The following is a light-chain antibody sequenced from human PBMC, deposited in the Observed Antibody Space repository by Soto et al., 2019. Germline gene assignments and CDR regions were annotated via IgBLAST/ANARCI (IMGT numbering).Light chain of an antibody. CDR2: GAS. CDR1: QSINIF. CDR3: QQRSGGPPFT. Sequence: DIQMTQSPSSLSASVGDRVTIACRASQSINIFLNWYQQKPGKAPKLLIYGASSLQSGVPSRFSAAGSGTDFHLSITSLQPEDFGTYYCQQRSGGPPFTFGPGTTVDIK. J-gene: IGKJ3*01. V-gene: IGKV1-39*01.